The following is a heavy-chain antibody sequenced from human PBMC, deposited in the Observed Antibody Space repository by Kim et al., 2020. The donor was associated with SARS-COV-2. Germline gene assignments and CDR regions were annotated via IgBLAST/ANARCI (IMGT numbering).Heavy chain of an antibody. CDR3: ARVTGYCSSTSCLAFDY. J-gene: IGHJ4*02. V-gene: IGHV1-69*13. CDR1: GGTFSSYA. CDR2: IIPIFGTA. D-gene: IGHD2-2*01. Sequence: SVKVSCKASGGTFSSYAISWVRQAPGQGLEWMGGIIPIFGTANYAQKFQGRVTITADESTSTAYMELSSLRSEDTAVYYCARVTGYCSSTSCLAFDYWGQGTLVTVSS.